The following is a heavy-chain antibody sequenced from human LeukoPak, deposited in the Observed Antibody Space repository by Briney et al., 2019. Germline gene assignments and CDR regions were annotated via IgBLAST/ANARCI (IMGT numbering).Heavy chain of an antibody. Sequence: PSETLSLTCTVSGGSISSSSYYWGWIRQPPGKGLEWIGSIYYSGSTYYNPSLKSRVTISVDTSKNQFSLKLSSVTAADTAVYYCARADMITFGGVIVFDYWGQGTLVTVSS. CDR1: GGSISSSSYY. D-gene: IGHD3-16*02. J-gene: IGHJ4*02. CDR2: IYYSGST. CDR3: ARADMITFGGVIVFDY. V-gene: IGHV4-39*07.